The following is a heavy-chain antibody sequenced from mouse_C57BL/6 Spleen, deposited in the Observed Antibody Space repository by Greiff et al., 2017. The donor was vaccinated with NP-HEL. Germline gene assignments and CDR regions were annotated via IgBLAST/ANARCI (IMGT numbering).Heavy chain of an antibody. V-gene: IGHV1-82*01. J-gene: IGHJ3*01. D-gene: IGHD2-4*01. CDR2: IYPGDGDT. CDR3: ASSPEGIYYDYSWFAY. Sequence: QVQLQQSGPELVKPGASVKISCKASGYAFSSSWMNWVKQRPGKGLEWIGRIYPGDGDTNYNGKFKGKATLTADKSSSTAYMQLSSLTSADSAVYFCASSPEGIYYDYSWFAYWGQGTLVTVSA. CDR1: GYAFSSSW.